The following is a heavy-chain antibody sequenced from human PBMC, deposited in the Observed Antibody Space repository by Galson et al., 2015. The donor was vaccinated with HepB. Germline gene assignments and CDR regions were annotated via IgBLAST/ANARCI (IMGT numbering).Heavy chain of an antibody. CDR2: ISSNSDSV. Sequence: SLRLSCAASGFNFNDYAMHWVRQIPGEGLEWVSGISSNSDSVHYADSVKGRFNISRDNAKNSLYLQMSSLRAEDTAFYYCAKGTRFWSGYYTGVFDVWGQGTMVTVSS. CDR3: AKGTRFWSGYYTGVFDV. J-gene: IGHJ3*01. CDR1: GFNFNDYA. D-gene: IGHD3-3*01. V-gene: IGHV3-9*01.